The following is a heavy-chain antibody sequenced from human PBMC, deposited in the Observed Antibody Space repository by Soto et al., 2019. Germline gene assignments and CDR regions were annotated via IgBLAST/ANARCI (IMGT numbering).Heavy chain of an antibody. V-gene: IGHV3-23*01. D-gene: IGHD3-22*01. CDR1: GFTFSSHA. CDR3: AQHLSYYYDATGYHLDY. Sequence: EVQLLESGGGLVQPGGSLRLSCVASGFTFSSHAMSWVRQAPGKGLQWVSSISGGGGSTYYAESLEGQFTISRDNSQHTLSLQMSSLSAEDTAFYFCAQHLSYYYDATGYHLDYCGQRNLVTVSS. CDR2: ISGGGGST. J-gene: IGHJ4*02.